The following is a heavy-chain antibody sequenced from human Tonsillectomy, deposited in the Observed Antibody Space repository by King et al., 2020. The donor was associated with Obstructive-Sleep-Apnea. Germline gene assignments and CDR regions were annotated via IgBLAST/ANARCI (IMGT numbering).Heavy chain of an antibody. CDR1: GFTFDDYA. Sequence: VQLVESGGGLVQPGRSLRLSCAASGFTFDDYAMHWVRQAPGKGLEWVSGISWNSGSIGYADSVKGRFTISRDNAKNSLYLQMNSLRAEDTALYSCAKVRAGGGDSSGWPDYWGQGTLVTVSS. J-gene: IGHJ4*02. V-gene: IGHV3-9*01. CDR3: AKVRAGGGDSSGWPDY. CDR2: ISWNSGSI. D-gene: IGHD6-19*01.